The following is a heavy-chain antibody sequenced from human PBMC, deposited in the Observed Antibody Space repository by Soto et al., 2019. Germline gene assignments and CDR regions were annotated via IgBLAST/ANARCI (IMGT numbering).Heavy chain of an antibody. D-gene: IGHD3-10*01. CDR2: INPGNGNT. Sequence: QVQLVQSGAEVKKPGASVKVSCKASGYTFTSYAMHWVRQAPGQRLEWMGWINPGNGNTKYSQKFQGRVTITRDTSASTAYMELSSLRSEDTAVYYCARYPHGGLFDYWGQGTLVTVSS. V-gene: IGHV1-3*01. CDR1: GYTFTSYA. J-gene: IGHJ4*02. CDR3: ARYPHGGLFDY.